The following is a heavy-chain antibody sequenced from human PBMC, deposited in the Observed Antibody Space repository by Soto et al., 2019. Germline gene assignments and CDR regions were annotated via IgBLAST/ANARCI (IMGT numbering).Heavy chain of an antibody. D-gene: IGHD3-10*01. J-gene: IGHJ4*02. CDR1: GFNFGFFG. Sequence: QIQLAESGGDVVQPGGSLRLSCAASGFNFGFFGMHWVRQAPGKGLEWVAFISGDGINTHYADSVRGRFTLSRDYSKKTMYLQMDTLREDDTALYYCARGNLSFDFDSWGQGTLVTVSS. CDR2: ISGDGINT. V-gene: IGHV3-30*03. CDR3: ARGNLSFDFDS.